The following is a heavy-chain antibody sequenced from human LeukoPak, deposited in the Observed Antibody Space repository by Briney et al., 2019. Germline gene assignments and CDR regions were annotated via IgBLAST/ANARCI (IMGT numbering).Heavy chain of an antibody. Sequence: SVKVSCKASGGTFSSYAISWVRQAPGQGLEWMGGIIPILGTTNYAQKFQGRVTITADKSTSTAYMELSSLRSEDTAVYYCARGGGVFYYYYGMDVWGQGTTVTVSS. J-gene: IGHJ6*02. D-gene: IGHD3-10*01. CDR1: GGTFSSYA. V-gene: IGHV1-69*10. CDR2: IIPILGTT. CDR3: ARGGGVFYYYYGMDV.